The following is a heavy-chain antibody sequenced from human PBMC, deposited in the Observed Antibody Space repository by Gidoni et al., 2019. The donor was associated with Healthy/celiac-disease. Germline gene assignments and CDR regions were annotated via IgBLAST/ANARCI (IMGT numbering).Heavy chain of an antibody. D-gene: IGHD6-19*01. J-gene: IGHJ4*02. CDR2: INPNSGGT. V-gene: IGHV1-2*02. Sequence: QVQLVHSGAEVKKPGGSVKVSGKGSGDTFTGYYMHGVRKAPGQGLEWMGWINPNSGGTNYAQKFQGRVTMTRDTSISTAYMELSRLRSDDTAVYYCARDPHIAVAGYFDYWGQGTLVTVSS. CDR3: ARDPHIAVAGYFDY. CDR1: GDTFTGYY.